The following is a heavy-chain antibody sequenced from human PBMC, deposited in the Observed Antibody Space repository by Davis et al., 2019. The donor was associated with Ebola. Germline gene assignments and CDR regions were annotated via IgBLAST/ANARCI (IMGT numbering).Heavy chain of an antibody. V-gene: IGHV3-7*03. Sequence: GGSLRLSCAASGFTFSSYWMSWVRQAPGKGLEWVANINQDGSENYYVDSVKGRFTISRDNAKNSLFLQMNSLRAEDTAVYYCARRGGKWELLNFDYWGQGTLVTVSS. CDR2: INQDGSEN. J-gene: IGHJ4*02. CDR1: GFTFSSYW. CDR3: ARRGGKWELLNFDY. D-gene: IGHD1-26*01.